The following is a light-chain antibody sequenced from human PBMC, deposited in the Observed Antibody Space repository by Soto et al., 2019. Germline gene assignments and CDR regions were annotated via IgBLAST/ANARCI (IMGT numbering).Light chain of an antibody. J-gene: IGLJ1*01. CDR3: SSYADGNTFYV. CDR1: SSDVGGYNH. Sequence: QSVLTQPPSASGSPGQSVTISCTGTSSDVGGYNHVSWYQQHSGKAPKLMIFEVTKRPSGVPDRFSASKSGNTASLTVSGLRAEDEADYYCSSYADGNTFYVFGTGTKVTAL. V-gene: IGLV2-8*01. CDR2: EVT.